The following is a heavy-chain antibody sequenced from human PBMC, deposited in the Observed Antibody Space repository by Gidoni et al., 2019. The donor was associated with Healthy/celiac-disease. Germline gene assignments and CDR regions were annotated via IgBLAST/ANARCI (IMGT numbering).Heavy chain of an antibody. CDR3: TRGGVTMVQGVIIHFDY. V-gene: IGHV3-49*03. Sequence: EVQLVVCGGGLVQLGRSLRLTCTASCSTFGDYAMSWFRQAPGKGLEWVGFIRSKAYGGTTEYAASVKGRFTISRDDSKSIAYLQMNSLKTEDTAVYYCTRGGVTMVQGVIIHFDYWGQGTLVTVSS. CDR2: IRSKAYGGTT. CDR1: CSTFGDYA. D-gene: IGHD3-10*01. J-gene: IGHJ4*02.